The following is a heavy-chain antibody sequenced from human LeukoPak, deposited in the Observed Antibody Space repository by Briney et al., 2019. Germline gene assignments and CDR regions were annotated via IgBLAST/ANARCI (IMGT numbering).Heavy chain of an antibody. CDR2: ISGSGGST. V-gene: IGHV3-23*01. CDR1: GFTFSGYA. J-gene: IGHJ6*02. D-gene: IGHD3-3*01. CDR3: AKDPSSSYDFWSGYYTYYYYYGMDV. Sequence: GGSLRLPCAASGFTFSGYAMSWVRQAPGKGLEWVSAISGSGGSTYYADSVKGRFTISRDNSKNTLYLQMNSLRAEDTAVYYCAKDPSSSYDFWSGYYTYYYYYGMDVWGQGTTVTVSS.